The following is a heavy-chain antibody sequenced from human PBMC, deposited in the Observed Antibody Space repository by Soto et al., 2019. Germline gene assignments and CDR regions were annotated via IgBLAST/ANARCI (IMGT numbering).Heavy chain of an antibody. Sequence: SATLSLTCNVSRGSISGYYWSWIRQPAGKALEWIGRIYTSGSTNYTPSLKSRLTMSVDTSKNQFSLKLSSVTAADTAVYYCARSGSDLDFDYCGRGTLVAVSS. CDR1: RGSISGYY. J-gene: IGHJ4*02. CDR2: IYTSGST. D-gene: IGHD3-16*02. CDR3: ARSGSDLDFDY. V-gene: IGHV4-4*07.